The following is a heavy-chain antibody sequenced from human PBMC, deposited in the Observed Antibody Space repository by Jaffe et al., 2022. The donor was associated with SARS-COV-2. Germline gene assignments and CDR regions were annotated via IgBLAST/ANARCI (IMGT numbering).Heavy chain of an antibody. CDR1: GFTFSSYA. D-gene: IGHD3-10*01. V-gene: IGHV3-30-3*01. Sequence: QVQLVESGGGVVQPGRSLRLSCAASGFTFSSYAMHWVRQAPGKGLEWVAVISYDGSNKYYADSVKGRFTISRDNSKNTLYLQMNSLRAEDTAVYYCARGGSRRVFDYWGQGTLVTVSS. CDR3: ARGGSRRVFDY. CDR2: ISYDGSNK. J-gene: IGHJ4*02.